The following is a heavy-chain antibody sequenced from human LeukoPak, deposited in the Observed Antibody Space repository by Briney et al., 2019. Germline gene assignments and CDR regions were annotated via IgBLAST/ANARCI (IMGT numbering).Heavy chain of an antibody. Sequence: GGSLRLSCAASGFTFSIYSMNWVRQAPGKGLEWVSSISSSSSYIYYGDSVKGRFTISRDNAKNSLYLQTNSLRVEDTAVYYCARGDSSGYYYGHYWGQGTLVTVSS. CDR1: GFTFSIYS. D-gene: IGHD3-22*01. CDR3: ARGDSSGYYYGHY. CDR2: ISSSSSYI. J-gene: IGHJ4*02. V-gene: IGHV3-21*01.